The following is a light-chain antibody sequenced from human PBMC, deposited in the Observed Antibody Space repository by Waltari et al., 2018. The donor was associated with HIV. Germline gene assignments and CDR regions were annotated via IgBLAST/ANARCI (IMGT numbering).Light chain of an antibody. CDR1: SVRTYY. CDR3: NSRDTIGHWF. V-gene: IGLV3-19*01. Sequence: SSELAQDPAVSVALGQTVRITCQGGSVRTYYASWYQQKPGQAPVLVFYDRNNRPSGIPDRFSGSTSGDTASLTITGAQAEDEADYYCNSRDTIGHWFFGGGTKVTVL. CDR2: DRN. J-gene: IGLJ3*02.